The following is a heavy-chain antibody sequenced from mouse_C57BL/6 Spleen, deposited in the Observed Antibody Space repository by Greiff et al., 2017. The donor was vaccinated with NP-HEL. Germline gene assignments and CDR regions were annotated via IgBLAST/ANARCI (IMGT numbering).Heavy chain of an antibody. V-gene: IGHV1-5*01. CDR3: TRREGCGGFDY. CDR2: IYPGNGGT. J-gene: IGHJ2*01. CDR1: GYTFTSYW. Sequence: VQLQQSGTVLARPGASVTMSCKTSGYTFTSYWMHWVKQRPGQGLEWIGAIYPGNGGTNYNQKFKGKAKLTAVTSASTAYMELSSLTNEDSAVYYSTRREGCGGFDYWGQGTTLTVSS.